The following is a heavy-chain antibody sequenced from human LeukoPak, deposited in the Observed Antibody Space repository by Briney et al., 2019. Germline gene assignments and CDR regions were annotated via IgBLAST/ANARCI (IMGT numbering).Heavy chain of an antibody. CDR2: ISGSGGST. CDR1: GFTFSSYA. V-gene: IGHV3-23*01. J-gene: IGHJ4*02. CDR3: AEQYAVVPAAPIDY. D-gene: IGHD2-2*01. Sequence: GGSLRLSCAASGFTFSSYAMSWVRQAPGKGLEWVSAISGSGGSTYYADSVKGRFTISRDNSKNTLYLQMNSLRAEDTAVYYCAEQYAVVPAAPIDYWGQGTLVTVSS.